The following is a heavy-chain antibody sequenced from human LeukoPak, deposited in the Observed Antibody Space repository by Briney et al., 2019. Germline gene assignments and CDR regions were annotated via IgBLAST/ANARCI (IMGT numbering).Heavy chain of an antibody. J-gene: IGHJ3*02. CDR3: ARGGVTMVRGLQGRAFDI. V-gene: IGHV3-21*01. CDR1: GFTFSSYS. D-gene: IGHD3-10*01. Sequence: GGSLRLSCAASGFTFSSYSMNWVRQAPGKGLEWVSSISSSSSYIYYADSVKGRFTISRDNAKNSLYLQMNSLRAEDTAVYYCARGGVTMVRGLQGRAFDIWGQGTMVTVSS. CDR2: ISSSSSYI.